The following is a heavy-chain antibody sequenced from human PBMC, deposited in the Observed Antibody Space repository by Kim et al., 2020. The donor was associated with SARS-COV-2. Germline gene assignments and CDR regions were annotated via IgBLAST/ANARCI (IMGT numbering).Heavy chain of an antibody. Sequence: GGSLRLSCATFGFTFSTYAMHWVRQAPGKGLEYVALISYDGSKTYYGDSVKGRFTISRDNSKNTLSLQMNSLRAEDTAVYYCAKDQAHYDIWTGLDYWG. J-gene: IGHJ4*01. V-gene: IGHV3-30*18. D-gene: IGHD3-9*01. CDR3: AKDQAHYDIWTGLDY. CDR2: ISYDGSKT. CDR1: GFTFSTYA.